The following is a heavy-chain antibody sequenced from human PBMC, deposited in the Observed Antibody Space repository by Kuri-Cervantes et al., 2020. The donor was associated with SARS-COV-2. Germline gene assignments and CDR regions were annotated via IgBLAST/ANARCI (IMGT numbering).Heavy chain of an antibody. CDR1: GYSISSGYY. J-gene: IGHJ4*02. CDR3: ARRNLRFLAGGYYFDY. V-gene: IGHV4-38-2*01. D-gene: IGHD3-3*01. Sequence: ESLKISCAVPGYSISSGYYWGWIRQPPGKGLEWIGSIYHSGSTYYNPPLKSRVTISVDTSKNQFSLKLSSVTAADTAVHYCARRNLRFLAGGYYFDYWGQGTLVTVSS. CDR2: IYHSGST.